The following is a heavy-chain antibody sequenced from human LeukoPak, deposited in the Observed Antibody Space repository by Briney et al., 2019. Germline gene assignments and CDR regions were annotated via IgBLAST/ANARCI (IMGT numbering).Heavy chain of an antibody. V-gene: IGHV3-43*01. J-gene: IGHJ5*02. CDR3: AKGNHHASEQYNCFGP. Sequence: GGSLRLSCVAYADSTIQWARERPGQGLEWVALFSWDAESAYYADSVRGRFNISRDNYKNFVYLEMNNLRSEDSALYYCAKGNHHASEQYNCFGPWSEGPLVPVST. CDR1: ADST. CDR2: FSWDAESA. D-gene: IGHD1/OR15-1a*01.